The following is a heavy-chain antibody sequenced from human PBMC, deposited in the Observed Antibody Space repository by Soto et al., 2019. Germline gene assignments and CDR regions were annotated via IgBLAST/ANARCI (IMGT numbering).Heavy chain of an antibody. CDR1: GYSFTSYW. CDR3: ARQRGRDSSGWYDYYYGMDV. Sequence: GESLKISFKGSGYSFTSYWIGWVRQMPGKGLEWMGIIYPGDSDTRYSPSFQGQVTISADKSISTAYLQWSSLKASDTAMYYCARQRGRDSSGWYDYYYGMDVWGQGTTVT. V-gene: IGHV5-51*01. D-gene: IGHD6-19*01. J-gene: IGHJ6*02. CDR2: IYPGDSDT.